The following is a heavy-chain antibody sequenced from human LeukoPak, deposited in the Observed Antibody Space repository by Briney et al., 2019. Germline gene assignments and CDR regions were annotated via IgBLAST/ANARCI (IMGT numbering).Heavy chain of an antibody. CDR3: ARVGIAVAALGGYYYYGMDV. V-gene: IGHV4-34*01. CDR2: INHSGST. CDR1: GGSFSGYY. J-gene: IGHJ6*02. Sequence: PSETLSLTCAVYGGSFSGYYWSWIRQPPGKGLEWIGEINHSGSTNYNPSLKSRVTISVDTSKNQFSLKLSSVTAADTAVYYCARVGIAVAALGGYYYYGMDVWGQGTTVTVSS. D-gene: IGHD6-19*01.